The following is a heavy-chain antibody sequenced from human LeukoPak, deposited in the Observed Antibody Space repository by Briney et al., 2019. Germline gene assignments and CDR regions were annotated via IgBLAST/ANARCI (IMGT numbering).Heavy chain of an antibody. Sequence: ASVKVSCKASGYTFSSYGINWVRQAPGQGLEWMGWISVINSGNTRYAQKFQGTVTMTTGTSTSTAYMELTSLRSDDTAVYYCARVGPYYYDSSGFRPVDYWGQGTLVTVSS. CDR3: ARVGPYYYDSSGFRPVDY. D-gene: IGHD3-22*01. CDR1: GYTFSSYG. CDR2: ISVINSGNT. J-gene: IGHJ4*02. V-gene: IGHV1-18*01.